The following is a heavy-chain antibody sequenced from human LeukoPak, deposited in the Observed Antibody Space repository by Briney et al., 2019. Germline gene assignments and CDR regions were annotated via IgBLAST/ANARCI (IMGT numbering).Heavy chain of an antibody. CDR3: ARPIPIYGDDY. J-gene: IGHJ4*02. CDR2: ISSSSSTI. V-gene: IGHV3-48*04. CDR1: GFTFSSYS. Sequence: GGSLRLSCAASGFTFSSYSMNWVRQAPGKGPEWVSYISSSSSTIYYADSVKGRFTISRDNAKNSLYLQMNSLRAEDTAVYYCARPIPIYGDDYWGQGTLVTVSS. D-gene: IGHD4-17*01.